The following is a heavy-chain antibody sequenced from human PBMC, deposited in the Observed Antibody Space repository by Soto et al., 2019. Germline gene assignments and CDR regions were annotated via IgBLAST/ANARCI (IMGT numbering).Heavy chain of an antibody. Sequence: EVQLLESGGGLVQPGGSLGLSCAASGFSFSPYSMAWVRQTPGKGLAWVSGLSGGGSNTFYADSVQGRFTISVDNSKNTVYLQMNSLRVEDTAVYYCARWDGYGDVWGQGTLVTVSS. V-gene: IGHV3-23*01. D-gene: IGHD4-17*01. CDR1: GFSFSPYS. J-gene: IGHJ4*02. CDR3: ARWDGYGDV. CDR2: LSGGGSNT.